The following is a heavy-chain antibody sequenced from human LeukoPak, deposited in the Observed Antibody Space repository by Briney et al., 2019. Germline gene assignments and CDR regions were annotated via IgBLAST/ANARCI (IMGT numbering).Heavy chain of an antibody. J-gene: IGHJ4*02. CDR3: ARGDCSSTSCLEPDFDY. D-gene: IGHD2-2*01. Sequence: SETLSLTCTVSGGSISSYYWSWIRQPPGKGLEWIGYIYYSGSTNYNPSLKSRVTISVDTSKNQFSLKLSSVTAADTAVYYCARGDCSSTSCLEPDFDYWGQGTLVTVSS. CDR2: IYYSGST. CDR1: GGSISSYY. V-gene: IGHV4-59*01.